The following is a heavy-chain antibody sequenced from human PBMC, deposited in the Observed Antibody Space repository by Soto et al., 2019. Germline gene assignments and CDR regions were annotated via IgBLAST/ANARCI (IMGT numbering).Heavy chain of an antibody. CDR3: ARDMFAGVTDGIGV. D-gene: IGHD2-21*01. J-gene: IGHJ6*01. CDR1: GCSVTINH. CDR2: TSYTGNT. V-gene: IGHV4-59*02. Sequence: ESVSRTCVVPGCSVTINHRSGIRRFPGQGLEWIAYTSYTGNTNYNPSLQSRVTISLDKSKNQLSLKLTSMTAADTAVYYCARDMFAGVTDGIGVWGPGTAVTLTS.